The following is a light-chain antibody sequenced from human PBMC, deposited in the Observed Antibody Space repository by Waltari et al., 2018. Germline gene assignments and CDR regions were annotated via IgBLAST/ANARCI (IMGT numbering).Light chain of an antibody. CDR1: SSNIGVNV. V-gene: IGLV1-44*01. CDR3: AVWDDNLSGVV. CDR2: TND. J-gene: IGLJ1*01. Sequence: QSVLAQPPSVSGPPGQRVTILCSGGSSNIGVNVVNWYQHLPGTSPRLLIFTNDQRPSGVPDRFSGSKSGTSASLAIIGLQSEDEGHYYCAVWDDNLSGVVFGAGTQVTVL.